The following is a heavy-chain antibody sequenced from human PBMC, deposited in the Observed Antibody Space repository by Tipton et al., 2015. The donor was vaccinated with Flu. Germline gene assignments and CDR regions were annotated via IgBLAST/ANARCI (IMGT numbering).Heavy chain of an antibody. CDR2: ISSSSSYI. CDR3: ARDPNPSIVVVPAAPFDY. V-gene: IGHV3-11*06. Sequence: SLRLSCAASGFTFSDYYMSWIRQAPGKGLEWVSSISSSSSYIYYADSVKGRFTISRDNAKNSLYLQMNSLRAEDTAVYYCARDPNPSIVVVPAAPFDYWGQGTLVTVSS. D-gene: IGHD2-2*01. CDR1: GFTFSDYY. J-gene: IGHJ4*02.